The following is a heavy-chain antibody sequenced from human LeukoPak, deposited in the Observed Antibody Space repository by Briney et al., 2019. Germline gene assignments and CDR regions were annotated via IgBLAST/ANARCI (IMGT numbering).Heavy chain of an antibody. D-gene: IGHD2-15*01. CDR3: ARLGYCSGGSCPGY. Sequence: PSETLSLTCAVSGYSISSGYYWGWIRQPPGKGLKWIGSIYHSGSTYYNPSLKSRVTISVDTSKNQFSLKLSSVTAADTAVYYCARLGYCSGGSCPGYWGQGTLVTVSS. CDR1: GYSISSGYY. V-gene: IGHV4-38-2*01. CDR2: IYHSGST. J-gene: IGHJ4*02.